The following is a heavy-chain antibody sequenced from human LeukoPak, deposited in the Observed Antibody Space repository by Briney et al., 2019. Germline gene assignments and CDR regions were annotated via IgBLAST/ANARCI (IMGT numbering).Heavy chain of an antibody. V-gene: IGHV3-21*01. D-gene: IGHD6-13*01. Sequence: GGSLRLSRAASGFTFSSYSMNWVRQAPGKGLEWVSSISSSSSYIYYADSVKGRFTISRDNAKNSLYLQMNSLRAEDTAVYYCARDLRGSSSRFDYWGQGTLVTVSS. CDR1: GFTFSSYS. CDR2: ISSSSSYI. CDR3: ARDLRGSSSRFDY. J-gene: IGHJ4*02.